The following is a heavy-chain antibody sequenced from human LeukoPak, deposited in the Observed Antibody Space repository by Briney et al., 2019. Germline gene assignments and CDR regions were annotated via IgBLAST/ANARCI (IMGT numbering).Heavy chain of an antibody. CDR3: AQKGGTDY. D-gene: IGHD2-15*01. V-gene: IGHV3-43*01. Sequence: GGSLRLSCAASGFTLDDYTMHWVRQAPGKGLEWISLITWDGAYIYHADSVKGRFTISRDNAKNSLYLQMNSLRDDDTAVYYCAQKGGTDYWGQGTLVTVSS. CDR2: ITWDGAYI. CDR1: GFTLDDYT. J-gene: IGHJ4*02.